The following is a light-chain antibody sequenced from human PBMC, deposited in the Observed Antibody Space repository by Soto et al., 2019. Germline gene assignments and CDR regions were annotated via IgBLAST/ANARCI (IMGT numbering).Light chain of an antibody. CDR3: QQYCSSPT. CDR1: QFMSSNY. J-gene: IGKJ1*01. V-gene: IGKV3-20*01. CDR2: GAS. Sequence: EIVMTRSPATLSLSPGDRAAPSGRASQFMSSNYLSWYQQKPGQAPRLLIYGASTRATGIPDRFSGSGSGTDFTLTIIRLETEDFAVYYCQQYCSSPTFGQGTKVDIK.